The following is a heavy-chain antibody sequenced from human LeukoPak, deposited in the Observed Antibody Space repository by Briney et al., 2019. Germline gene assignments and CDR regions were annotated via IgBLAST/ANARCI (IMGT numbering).Heavy chain of an antibody. D-gene: IGHD1-1*01. CDR1: GGSISSGGYY. CDR3: ARAMSGWNPRNDYFDY. J-gene: IGHJ4*02. V-gene: IGHV4-31*03. Sequence: SETLSLTCTVSGGSISSGGYYWSWIRQHPGTGLEWIGYIYYSGSTYYNPSLKSRVTISVDTSKSQFSLKLSSVTAADTAVYYCARAMSGWNPRNDYFDYWGQGTLVTVSS. CDR2: IYYSGST.